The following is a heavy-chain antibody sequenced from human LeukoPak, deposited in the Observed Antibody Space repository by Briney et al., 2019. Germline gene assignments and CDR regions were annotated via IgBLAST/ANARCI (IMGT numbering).Heavy chain of an antibody. Sequence: NPGESLKISRKASGYIFTDYWIGWVRQMPGKGLEWMGIIYPGDSDTRYSPSFQGQVTMSVDKSISTAYLQWSSLKASDTAMYYCASPGFSRGWYIYWGQGSLVTVSS. J-gene: IGHJ4*02. CDR1: GYIFTDYW. CDR2: IYPGDSDT. CDR3: ASPGFSRGWYIY. V-gene: IGHV5-51*01. D-gene: IGHD6-19*01.